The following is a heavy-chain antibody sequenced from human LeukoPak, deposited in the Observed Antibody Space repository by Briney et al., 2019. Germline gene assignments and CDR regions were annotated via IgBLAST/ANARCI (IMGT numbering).Heavy chain of an antibody. J-gene: IGHJ4*02. CDR2: INTNTGNP. CDR3: ARGFWGSPFDY. V-gene: IGHV7-4-1*02. Sequence: ASVKVSCKASGYTFTDYAMNWVRQAPGQGLEWMGWINTNTGNPTYAQGFTGRFVFSLDTSVSTAYLQISSLKAEDTVVYYCARGFWGSPFDYWGQGTQVTVSS. CDR1: GYTFTDYA. D-gene: IGHD3-16*01.